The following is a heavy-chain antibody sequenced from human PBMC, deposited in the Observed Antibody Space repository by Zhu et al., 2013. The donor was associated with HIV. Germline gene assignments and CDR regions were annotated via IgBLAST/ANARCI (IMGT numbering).Heavy chain of an antibody. V-gene: IGHV1-18*01. Sequence: QIQLLQSGPEMREPGASVRVSCKTSGYDFDKYSITWVRQAPGKGLEWVGWAGVSDGKTKYSQNNQGRVTLTTDRFTKTAYMDLKSLRLDDTATYFCARIWASSQGPVRLLEWSYWGQGPKSPSPQ. D-gene: IGHD3-3*01. CDR3: ARIWASSQGPVRLLEWSY. CDR1: GYDFDKYS. CDR2: AGVSDGKT. J-gene: IGHJ4*02.